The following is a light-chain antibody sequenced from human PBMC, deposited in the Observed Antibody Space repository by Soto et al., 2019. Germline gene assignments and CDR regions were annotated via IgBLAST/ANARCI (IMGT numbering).Light chain of an antibody. Sequence: QSVLTQPPSASGTPGQTVTISCSGSNSNLGSNYVCWYQQLPGTDPKLLIYRNNHRPSGVPDRCSGSKSVTSASLAISGLRSEDEADYYCSTWDDSLPGIVVFGGGTKLTVL. CDR2: RNN. CDR1: NSNLGSNY. J-gene: IGLJ2*01. CDR3: STWDDSLPGIVV. V-gene: IGLV1-47*01.